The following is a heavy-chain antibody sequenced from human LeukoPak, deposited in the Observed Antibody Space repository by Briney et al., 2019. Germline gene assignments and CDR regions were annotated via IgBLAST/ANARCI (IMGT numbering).Heavy chain of an antibody. V-gene: IGHV1-69*06. CDR2: IIPIFGTA. CDR3: ARDEDGYDYFY. CDR1: GGTFSSYA. J-gene: IGHJ4*02. Sequence: GASVKVSCKASGGTFSSYAISWVRQAPGQGLEWMGGIIPIFGTANYAQKFQGRVTITADKSTSTAYMELSSLGSEDTAVYYCARDEDGYDYFYWGQGTLVTVSS. D-gene: IGHD5-12*01.